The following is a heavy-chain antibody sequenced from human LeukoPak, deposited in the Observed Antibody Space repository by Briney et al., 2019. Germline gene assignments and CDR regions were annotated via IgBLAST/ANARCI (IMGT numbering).Heavy chain of an antibody. D-gene: IGHD2-2*01. CDR2: TSSSDAGT. CDR3: AKDQGSTSWYSDY. Sequence: GGSLRLSCAASGFTLSSYAMSWVRQAPGKGLEWVSATSSSDAGTYYAESVRGRFTISRDNSKNTLFLQMNSLRAEDTAIYYCAKDQGSTSWYSDYWGQGTLVTVSS. J-gene: IGHJ4*02. CDR1: GFTLSSYA. V-gene: IGHV3-23*01.